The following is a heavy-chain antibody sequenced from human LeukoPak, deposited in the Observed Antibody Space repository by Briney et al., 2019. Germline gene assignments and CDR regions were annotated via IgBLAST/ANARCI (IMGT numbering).Heavy chain of an antibody. J-gene: IGHJ4*02. CDR2: IIPILGIA. Sequence: ASVKVSCKASGGTFSSYAISWVRQAPGQGLEWMGRIIPILGIASYAQKFQGRVTMTRDTSTSTVYMELSSLRSEDTAVYYCARLLEGAAAAPPGDDYWGQGTLVTVSS. D-gene: IGHD6-13*01. V-gene: IGHV1-69*04. CDR1: GGTFSSYA. CDR3: ARLLEGAAAAPPGDDY.